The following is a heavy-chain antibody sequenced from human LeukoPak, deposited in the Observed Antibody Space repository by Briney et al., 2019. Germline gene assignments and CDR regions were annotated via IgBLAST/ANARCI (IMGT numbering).Heavy chain of an antibody. J-gene: IGHJ4*02. CDR1: GYKFTNYW. Sequence: GESLKISCKASGYKFTNYWIGWVRQMPGKGLEWMTIIYPGDSQTRYSPSFQGQVTISADKSLDTMYLQWNGLKASDTAMYYCARALRTGQGDYVPVLWGQGTLVIVSS. V-gene: IGHV5-51*01. CDR2: IYPGDSQT. D-gene: IGHD4-17*01. CDR3: ARALRTGQGDYVPVL.